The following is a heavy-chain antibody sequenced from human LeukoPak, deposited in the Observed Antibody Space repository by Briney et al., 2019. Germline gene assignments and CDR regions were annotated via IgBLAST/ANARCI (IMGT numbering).Heavy chain of an antibody. J-gene: IGHJ4*02. CDR2: IYCSGST. D-gene: IGHD5/OR15-5a*01. V-gene: IGHV4-39*07. CDR3: ARDRIYEVYFDY. CDR1: GGSISSSSYY. Sequence: PSETLSLTCTVSGGSISSSSYYWGWIRQPPGKGLEWIGSIYCSGSTYYNPSLKSRVTISVDTSKNQFSLKLSSVTAADTAVYYCARDRIYEVYFDYWGQGTLVTVSS.